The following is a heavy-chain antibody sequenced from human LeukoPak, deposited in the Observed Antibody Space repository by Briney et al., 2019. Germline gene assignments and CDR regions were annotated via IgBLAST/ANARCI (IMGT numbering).Heavy chain of an antibody. V-gene: IGHV4-4*07. CDR1: GGSIGSYY. Sequence: TSETLSLTCTVSGGSIGSYYWSWIRQPAGKGLEWIGRIYTSGSTNYNPSLKSRVTMSVDTSKNRFSLKLSSVTAADTAVYYCARSPPSGHFQHWGQGTLVTVSS. D-gene: IGHD6-25*01. CDR3: ARSPPSGHFQH. CDR2: IYTSGST. J-gene: IGHJ1*01.